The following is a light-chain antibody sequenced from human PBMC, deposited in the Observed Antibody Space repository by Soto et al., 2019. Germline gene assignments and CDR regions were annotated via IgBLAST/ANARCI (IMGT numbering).Light chain of an antibody. CDR2: MGS. CDR3: MQATQFPHT. Sequence: DIVMTQSPLSLPVTPGEPASISCRSSQSLLHSNGYNYLDWYLQKPGQSPQVLIYMGSNRASGVPDRFSGSGAGTDFTLKISRVEVEDVGVYYCMQATQFPHTFGQGTKLEI. J-gene: IGKJ2*01. V-gene: IGKV2-28*01. CDR1: QSLLHSNGYNY.